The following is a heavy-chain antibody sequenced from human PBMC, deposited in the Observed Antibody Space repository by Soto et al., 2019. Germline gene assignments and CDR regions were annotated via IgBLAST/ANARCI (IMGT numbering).Heavy chain of an antibody. D-gene: IGHD3-16*01. CDR2: ISGYDGHT. V-gene: IGHV1-18*01. CDR1: GYTFTTYG. Sequence: QVQLVQSGAEVRKPGASVKVSCKASGYTFTTYGISWVRQAPGQGLEWMGWISGYDGHTKYAQKFQGRIIMTTDTSXXTVCMDLRSLRSDDTAVYYCAREGEMPYYYYGLDVWGQGTTVTVSS. CDR3: AREGEMPYYYYGLDV. J-gene: IGHJ6*02.